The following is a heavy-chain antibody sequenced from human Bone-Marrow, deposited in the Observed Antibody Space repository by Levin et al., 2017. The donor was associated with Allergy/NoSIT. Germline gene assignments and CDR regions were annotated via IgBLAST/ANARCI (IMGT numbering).Heavy chain of an antibody. J-gene: IGHJ4*02. CDR1: GFSFTNYA. CDR2: INDNGGAT. CDR3: VKGASYYYGSGSSLSDH. Sequence: GESLKISCSASGFSFTNYAMHWVRQASGKGLEHISAINDNGGATYVADSVKGRFTISRDNSKNTLYLQTSSLRPEDTAKYYWVKGASYYYGSGSSLSDHWGRGTQVTVSS. V-gene: IGHV3-64D*06. D-gene: IGHD3-10*01.